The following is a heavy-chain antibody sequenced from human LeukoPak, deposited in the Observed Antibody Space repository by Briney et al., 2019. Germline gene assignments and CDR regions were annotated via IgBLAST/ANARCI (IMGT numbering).Heavy chain of an antibody. V-gene: IGHV1-2*02. D-gene: IGHD3-10*01. Sequence: ASVKVPCKASGYTFTGYYMHWVRQAPGQGLEWMGWINPNSGGTNYAQKFQGRVTMTRDTSISTAYMELSRLRSDDTAVYYCARAMVRGVRGGNWFDPWGQGTLVTVSS. CDR2: INPNSGGT. CDR1: GYTFTGYY. J-gene: IGHJ5*02. CDR3: ARAMVRGVRGGNWFDP.